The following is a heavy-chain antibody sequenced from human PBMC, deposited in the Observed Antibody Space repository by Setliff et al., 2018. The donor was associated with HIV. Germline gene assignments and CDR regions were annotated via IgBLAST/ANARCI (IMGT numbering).Heavy chain of an antibody. V-gene: IGHV1-69*10. CDR3: ARAPRYSSSRIDY. J-gene: IGHJ4*02. Sequence: SVKVSCKASGGTFSSYAISWVRQAPGQGLEWMGGIIPILGIANYAQKFQGRVTITADESTSTAYMELSSLRSEDTAVYYCARAPRYSSSRIDYWGQGTLVTVSS. D-gene: IGHD6-13*01. CDR2: IIPILGIA. CDR1: GGTFSSYA.